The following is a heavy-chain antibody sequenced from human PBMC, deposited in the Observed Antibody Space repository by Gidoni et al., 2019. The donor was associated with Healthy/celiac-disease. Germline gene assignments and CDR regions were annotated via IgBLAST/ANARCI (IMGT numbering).Heavy chain of an antibody. J-gene: IGHJ4*02. CDR2: ISASGGST. D-gene: IGHD1-26*01. CDR3: AKMGGLIVGATLDY. CDR1: GFTLSSYA. Sequence: EVQLLEPGGGLVQPGGSLILSRAASGFTLSSYAMSWVRQAPGSGLAWVSAISASGGSTYYADSVKGRFTISRDNSKNTLYLKMNNLSAEDTAVYYCAKMGGLIVGATLDYWGQGTLVTVSS. V-gene: IGHV3-23*01.